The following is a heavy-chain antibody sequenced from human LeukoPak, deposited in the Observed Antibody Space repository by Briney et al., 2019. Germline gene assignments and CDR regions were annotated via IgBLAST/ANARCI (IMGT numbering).Heavy chain of an antibody. CDR2: IKQDGSEK. CDR1: GFTFSSYW. Sequence: GGSLRLSCAASGFTFSSYWMSWVRQAPGKGLEWVANIKQDGSEKYYMDSVKGRFTISRDNAKNSLYLQMNSLRAEDTAVYYCARDSASMLRFLEWSPNAFDIWGQGTMVTVSS. J-gene: IGHJ3*02. V-gene: IGHV3-7*03. D-gene: IGHD3-3*01. CDR3: ARDSASMLRFLEWSPNAFDI.